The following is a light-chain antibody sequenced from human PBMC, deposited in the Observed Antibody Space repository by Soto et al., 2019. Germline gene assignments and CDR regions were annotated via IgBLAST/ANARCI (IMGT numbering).Light chain of an antibody. Sequence: IQLTQSPSSLSASVGDRVTITCRASQGISSNLAWYQQKPGNVPKLLIYAASTLQSGVPSRFSGSGSGTDFTLTISSLQPEDFANYCCQQLHSYPLTFGGGTRVEIK. CDR3: QQLHSYPLT. V-gene: IGKV1-9*01. CDR1: QGISSN. J-gene: IGKJ4*01. CDR2: AAS.